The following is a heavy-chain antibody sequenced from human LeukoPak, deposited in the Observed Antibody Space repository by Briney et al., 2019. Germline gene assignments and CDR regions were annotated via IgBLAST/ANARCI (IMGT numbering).Heavy chain of an antibody. CDR2: ISSSSSYI. CDR3: AREPRDNYDSSGYYYGPADDY. CDR1: GFTFSSYS. V-gene: IGHV3-21*01. Sequence: PGGSLRLSCAASGFTFSSYSMNWVRQAPGKGLEWVSSISSSSSYIYYADSVKGRFTISRDNAKNSLYLQMNSLRAEDTAVYYCAREPRDNYDSSGYYYGPADDYWGQGTLVTVSS. J-gene: IGHJ4*02. D-gene: IGHD3-22*01.